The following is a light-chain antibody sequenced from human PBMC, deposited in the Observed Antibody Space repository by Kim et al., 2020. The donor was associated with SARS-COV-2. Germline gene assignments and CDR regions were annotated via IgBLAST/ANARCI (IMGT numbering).Light chain of an antibody. CDR1: NIGSKH. J-gene: IGLJ3*02. CDR2: RDS. Sequence: VAMGQTASITCGGDNIGSKHVHWYQQKAGQAPVLVIYRDSSRPAEIPERFSGSNSGNTATLTVSRAQAGDEADYYCQVWDNNTWVFGAGTKLTVL. CDR3: QVWDNNTWV. V-gene: IGLV3-9*01.